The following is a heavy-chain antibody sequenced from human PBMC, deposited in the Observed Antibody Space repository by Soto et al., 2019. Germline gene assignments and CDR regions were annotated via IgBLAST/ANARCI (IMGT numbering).Heavy chain of an antibody. D-gene: IGHD6-19*01. J-gene: IGHJ6*02. CDR2: IFYLGNT. CDR1: GGSVNNYY. Sequence: QVQLQESGPGLVKPSETLSLTCTVSGGSVNNYYWSWIRQPPGKGLEWIGYIFYLGNTIYNPSLKSRVNMLVDTSKNQFSLKLTSVTAADTAVYYCTRHDAVAVIRHGMAVWGQGTTVTVSS. CDR3: TRHDAVAVIRHGMAV. V-gene: IGHV4-59*02.